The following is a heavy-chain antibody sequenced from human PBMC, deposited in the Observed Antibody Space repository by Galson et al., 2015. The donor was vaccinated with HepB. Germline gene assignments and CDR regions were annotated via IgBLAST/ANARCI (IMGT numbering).Heavy chain of an antibody. D-gene: IGHD3-9*01. V-gene: IGHV3-11*06. J-gene: IGHJ6*02. CDR3: ARDPRADILTGWYYYYGMDV. CDR1: GFTFSDYY. CDR2: ISSSSSYT. Sequence: SLRLSCAASGFTFSDYYMSWIRQAPGKGLEWVSYISSSSSYTNYADSVKGRFTISRDNAKNSLYLQMNSLRAEDTAVYYCARDPRADILTGWYYYYGMDVWGQGTTVTVSS.